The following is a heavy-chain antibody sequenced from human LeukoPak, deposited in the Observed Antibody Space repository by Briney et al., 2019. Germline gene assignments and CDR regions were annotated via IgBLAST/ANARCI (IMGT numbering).Heavy chain of an antibody. CDR1: GGTFSSYA. V-gene: IGHV1-2*02. CDR3: ARFMSGGAWGLDY. D-gene: IGHD2-15*01. J-gene: IGHJ4*02. CDR2: ISSNSGVT. Sequence: EASVKVSCKASGGTFSSYAISWVRQAPGQGLEWMGWISSNSGVTKSAQKFQGRVTMTRDTSISTVYMELSSLRSDDTAVYYCARFMSGGAWGLDYWGQGTLVTVSS.